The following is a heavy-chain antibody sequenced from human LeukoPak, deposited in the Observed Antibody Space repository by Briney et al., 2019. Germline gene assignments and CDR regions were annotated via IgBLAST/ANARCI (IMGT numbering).Heavy chain of an antibody. V-gene: IGHV3-7*01. D-gene: IGHD6-19*01. CDR1: GFTFSGAW. Sequence: GSLRLSCTASGFTFSGAWMTWVRQAPGKGLEWVANIKQDGSEKYYVDSVKGRFTISRDNAKNSLYLQMNSLRAEDTAVYYCARDGTGSGWSGWFDPWGQGTLVTVSS. CDR2: IKQDGSEK. CDR3: ARDGTGSGWSGWFDP. J-gene: IGHJ5*02.